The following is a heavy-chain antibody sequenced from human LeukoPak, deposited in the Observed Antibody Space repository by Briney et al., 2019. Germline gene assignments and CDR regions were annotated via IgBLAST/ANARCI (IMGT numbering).Heavy chain of an antibody. J-gene: IGHJ4*02. CDR2: IYYSGST. Sequence: SQTLSLTCTVSGGSISSYYWSWIRQPPGKGLEWIGYIYYSGSTNYNPSLKSRVTISVDTSKNQYSLKLSSVTAADTAVYYCARERGEGLIDYWGQGTLVTVSS. CDR3: ARERGEGLIDY. D-gene: IGHD3-16*01. V-gene: IGHV4-59*01. CDR1: GGSISSYY.